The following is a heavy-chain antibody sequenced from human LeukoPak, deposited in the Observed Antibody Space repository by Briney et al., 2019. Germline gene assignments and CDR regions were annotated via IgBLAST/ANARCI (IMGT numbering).Heavy chain of an antibody. CDR3: ARVAITMVRGASSGPFY. CDR1: GYTFTSYD. Sequence: ASVKVSCKASGYTFTSYDINWVRQATGRGLEWMGWMNPNSGNTGYAQKFQGRVTMTRNTSISTAYMELSSLRSEDTAVYYCARVAITMVRGASSGPFYWGQGTLVTVSS. D-gene: IGHD3-10*01. J-gene: IGHJ4*02. CDR2: MNPNSGNT. V-gene: IGHV1-8*01.